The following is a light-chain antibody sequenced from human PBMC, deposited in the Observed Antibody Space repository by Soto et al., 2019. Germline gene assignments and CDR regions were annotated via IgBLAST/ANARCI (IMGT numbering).Light chain of an antibody. V-gene: IGKV3-20*01. CDR2: GAS. CDR3: QQYGSSSWT. CDR1: QSVSSTY. Sequence: EIVLTHSPGTLSLFPGERATLSCLASQSVSSTYLAWYQQQPGQAPRLLIYGASNRATGIPDRFSGSGSGTDFTLTISRLEPEDFAVYYCQQYGSSSWTFGQGTKVDI. J-gene: IGKJ1*01.